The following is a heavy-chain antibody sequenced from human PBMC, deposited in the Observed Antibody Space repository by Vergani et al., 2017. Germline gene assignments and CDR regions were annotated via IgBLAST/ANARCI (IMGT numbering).Heavy chain of an antibody. V-gene: IGHV3-21*01. D-gene: IGHD3-3*01. CDR1: GFTFSSYS. Sequence: EVQLVESGGGLVKPGGSLRLSCAASGFTFSSYSMNWVRQAPGKGLEWVSSISSSSSYIYYADSVKGRFTISRNNAKNSRYLQMNSLRAEDTAVYYCVRRMERDWLISGDRPGAFDIWGQGTMVTVSS. CDR3: VRRMERDWLISGDRPGAFDI. CDR2: ISSSSSYI. J-gene: IGHJ3*02.